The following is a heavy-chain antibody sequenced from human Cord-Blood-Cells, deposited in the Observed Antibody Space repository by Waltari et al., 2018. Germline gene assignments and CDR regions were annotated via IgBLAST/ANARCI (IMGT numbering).Heavy chain of an antibody. D-gene: IGHD6-19*01. Sequence: QVQLVESGGGVVQPGRSLRLSCAASGFTFSSYGMHWVRQAPGKGLEWVEVKSYDGNNKYYADSVKGRFTIPRDNSKNTLYLQMNSLRAEDTAVYYCAKDGGESGWYDYWGQGTLVTVSS. CDR1: GFTFSSYG. J-gene: IGHJ4*02. CDR3: AKDGGESGWYDY. CDR2: KSYDGNNK. V-gene: IGHV3-30*18.